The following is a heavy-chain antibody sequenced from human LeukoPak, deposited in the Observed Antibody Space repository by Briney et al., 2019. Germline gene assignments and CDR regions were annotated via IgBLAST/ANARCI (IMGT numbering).Heavy chain of an antibody. CDR1: GYTFTGYP. J-gene: IGHJ4*02. V-gene: IGHV1-2*02. Sequence: APVKVSCKASGYTFTGYPILWVRQAPGQGLEWMGWIIPNSGATTYAQKFQGRVTMTRDTSISTAFMELSSLTSDDTAVYYCTREDYWGQGTPVTVSS. CDR3: TREDY. CDR2: IIPNSGAT.